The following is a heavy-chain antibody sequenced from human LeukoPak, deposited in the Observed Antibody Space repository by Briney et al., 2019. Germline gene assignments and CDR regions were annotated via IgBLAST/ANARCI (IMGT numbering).Heavy chain of an antibody. Sequence: ASVKVSCKASGYMFTGYYMHWVRQAPGQGLEWMGWINPNSGGTNYAQKFQGRVTMTRDTSISTAYMELSSLRSDDTAVYYCARSGGDAIRPFDYWGQGTLVTVSS. CDR3: ARSGGDAIRPFDY. CDR1: GYMFTGYY. J-gene: IGHJ4*02. D-gene: IGHD2-21*02. CDR2: INPNSGGT. V-gene: IGHV1-2*02.